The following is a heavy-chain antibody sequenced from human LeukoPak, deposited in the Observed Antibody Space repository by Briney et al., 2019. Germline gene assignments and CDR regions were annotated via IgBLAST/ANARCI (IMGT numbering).Heavy chain of an antibody. Sequence: GGSLRLSCAASGFTFSSYWMSWVRQAPGKGLEWVANIKQDGSEKYYVDSVKGRFTISRDNAKNSLYLQMNSLRAEDTAVYYCARARRYYDSSGYPHFDYWGQGTLVTVSS. CDR3: ARARRYYDSSGYPHFDY. CDR2: IKQDGSEK. CDR1: GFTFSSYW. V-gene: IGHV3-7*01. J-gene: IGHJ4*02. D-gene: IGHD3-22*01.